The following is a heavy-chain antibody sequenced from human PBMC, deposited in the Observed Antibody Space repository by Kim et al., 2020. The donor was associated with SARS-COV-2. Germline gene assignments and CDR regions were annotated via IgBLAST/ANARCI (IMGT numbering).Heavy chain of an antibody. Sequence: GGSLRLSCAASGFTVSSNYMSWVRQAPGKGLEWVSVIYSGGSTYYADSVKGRFTISRDNSKNTLYLQMNSLRAEDTVVYYCASMGEGYGLLNWFDPWGQGTLVTVSS. CDR2: IYSGGST. CDR3: ASMGEGYGLLNWFDP. CDR1: GFTVSSNY. D-gene: IGHD3-16*01. J-gene: IGHJ5*02. V-gene: IGHV3-53*01.